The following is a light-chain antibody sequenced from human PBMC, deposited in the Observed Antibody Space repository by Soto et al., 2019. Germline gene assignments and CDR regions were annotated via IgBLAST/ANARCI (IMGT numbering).Light chain of an antibody. CDR1: SSNIGAGYD. J-gene: IGLJ1*01. V-gene: IGLV1-40*01. CDR3: QSYDSTLSARYV. Sequence: QSVLTQPPSLSGAPGQRVTISYTGSSSNIGAGYDVHWYQQRPGTAPKLPIFGNINRPSGVPDRFSGSKSGTSASLAITGLQAEDEGDYYCQSYDSTLSARYVFGTGTKVTVL. CDR2: GNI.